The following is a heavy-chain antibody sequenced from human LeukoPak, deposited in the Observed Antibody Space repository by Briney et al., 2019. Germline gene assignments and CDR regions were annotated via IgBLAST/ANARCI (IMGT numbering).Heavy chain of an antibody. CDR3: ARLGSYHDF. V-gene: IGHV4-4*09. Sequence: SETLSLTCTVSGASISHYYWSWIRQTPAKGLEWMGHIHTSGGSTYYPSLKSRLTMSIDTSRNQLFLKLTSVTAADTAVYFCARLGSYHDFWGQGALVTVSS. J-gene: IGHJ4*02. D-gene: IGHD1-26*01. CDR1: GASISHYY. CDR2: IHTSGGS.